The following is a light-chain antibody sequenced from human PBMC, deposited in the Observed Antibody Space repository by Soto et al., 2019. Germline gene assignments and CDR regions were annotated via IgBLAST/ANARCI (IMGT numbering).Light chain of an antibody. CDR1: SSNVGGYNY. J-gene: IGLJ1*01. V-gene: IGLV2-14*01. Sequence: QSVLTQPPSASGSPGQSITISCTRTSSNVGGYNYVSWYQQHPVKAPKLMIYDVTNRPSGVSDRFSGSKSGNTASLTISGLQAEDEADYYCSSYTSSSTPYVFGTGTKVTVL. CDR3: SSYTSSSTPYV. CDR2: DVT.